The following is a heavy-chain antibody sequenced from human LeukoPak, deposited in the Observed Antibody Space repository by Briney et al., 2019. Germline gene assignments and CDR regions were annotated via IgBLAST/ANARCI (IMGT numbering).Heavy chain of an antibody. J-gene: IGHJ4*02. CDR1: GYALTELS. V-gene: IGHV1-24*01. D-gene: IGHD1-26*01. Sequence: ASVKVSCKVSGYALTELSMHWVRQAPGKGLEWMGGFDPEDGETIYAQKFQGRVTMTEDTSTDTAYMELSSLRSEDTAVYYCATELVRATTVDYWGQGTLVTVSS. CDR2: FDPEDGET. CDR3: ATELVRATTVDY.